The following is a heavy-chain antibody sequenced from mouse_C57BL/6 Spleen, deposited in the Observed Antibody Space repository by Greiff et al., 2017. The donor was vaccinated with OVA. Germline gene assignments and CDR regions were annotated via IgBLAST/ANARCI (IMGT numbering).Heavy chain of an antibody. D-gene: IGHD1-3*01. J-gene: IGHJ4*01. V-gene: IGHV14-2*01. CDR2: IDPEDGET. Sequence: VQLKESGAELVKPGASVKLSCTASGFNIKDYYMHWVKQRTEQGLAWIGRIDPEDGETKYAPKFQGKATITADTSSNTAYLQLSSLTSEDTAVYYCARGSKGGYYAMDYWGQGTSVTVSS. CDR3: ARGSKGGYYAMDY. CDR1: GFNIKDYY.